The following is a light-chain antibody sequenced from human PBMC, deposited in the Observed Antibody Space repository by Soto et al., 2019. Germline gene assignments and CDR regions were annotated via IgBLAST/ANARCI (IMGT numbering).Light chain of an antibody. CDR2: GAS. CDR3: QQYGSSPS. CDR1: QSINSNY. Sequence: EVVLTQSPGTLSLSPGERVTLSCRPSQSINSNYLAWYQQKPGQAPRHLIYGASRRATGIPDRFSGSGSGTDFTLTISRLEPEDSAVYYCQQYGSSPSFGGGTKVDIK. J-gene: IGKJ4*01. V-gene: IGKV3-20*01.